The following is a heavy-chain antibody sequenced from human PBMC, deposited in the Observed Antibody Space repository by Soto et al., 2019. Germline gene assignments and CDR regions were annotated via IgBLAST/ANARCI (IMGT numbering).Heavy chain of an antibody. Sequence: ASVKVSCKASGYTFTSYAMHWVRQAPGQRLEWMGWINAGNGNTKYSQKFQGRVTITRDTSASTAYMELSSLRSEDTAVYYCARGRWLQMYYFDYWGQGTLVTVSS. CDR1: GYTFTSYA. D-gene: IGHD5-12*01. J-gene: IGHJ4*02. CDR2: INAGNGNT. CDR3: ARGRWLQMYYFDY. V-gene: IGHV1-3*01.